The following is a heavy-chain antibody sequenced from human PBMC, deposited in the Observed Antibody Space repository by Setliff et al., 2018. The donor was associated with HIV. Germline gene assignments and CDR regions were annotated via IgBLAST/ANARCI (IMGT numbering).Heavy chain of an antibody. CDR3: ARDPAPSSSASYFQH. D-gene: IGHD6-6*01. Sequence: GASVKVSCKGSGYTFTDYYLHWVQQAPGKGPEWMGRVDPEGGETRYAEKFQGRVTMTRDTSTSTVYMELSSLRSEDTAVYYCARDPAPSSSASYFQHWGQGTPVTVSS. CDR2: VDPEGGET. J-gene: IGHJ1*01. V-gene: IGHV1-69-2*01. CDR1: GYTFTDYY.